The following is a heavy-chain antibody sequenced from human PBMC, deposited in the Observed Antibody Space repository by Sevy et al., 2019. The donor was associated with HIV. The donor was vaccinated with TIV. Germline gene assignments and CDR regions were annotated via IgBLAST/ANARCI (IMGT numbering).Heavy chain of an antibody. CDR1: GGSISGYF. CDR2: IHYSGNT. Sequence: SETLSLTCAVSGGSISGYFWSWIRQPPGKGLEFIGWIHYSGNTNFNPSLSSRVSMSLDMSRNQFSLKLYSLTAADTAVYFCARRGSQRDHPLDLWGQGTLVTVSS. CDR3: ARRGSQRDHPLDL. J-gene: IGHJ4*02. V-gene: IGHV4-59*12. D-gene: IGHD5-12*01.